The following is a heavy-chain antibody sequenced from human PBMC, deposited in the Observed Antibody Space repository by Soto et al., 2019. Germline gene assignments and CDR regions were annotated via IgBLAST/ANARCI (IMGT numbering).Heavy chain of an antibody. D-gene: IGHD4-17*01. CDR3: AKVPTKVTTH. V-gene: IGHV3-30*18. CDR1: GFTFSSYG. Sequence: PGGSLRLSCAASGFTFSSYGMHWVRQAPGKGLEWVAVISYDGSNKYYADSVKGRFTISRDNSKNTLYLQMNSLRAEDTAVYYCAKVPTKVTTHWGQGNLVTVSS. CDR2: ISYDGSNK. J-gene: IGHJ4*02.